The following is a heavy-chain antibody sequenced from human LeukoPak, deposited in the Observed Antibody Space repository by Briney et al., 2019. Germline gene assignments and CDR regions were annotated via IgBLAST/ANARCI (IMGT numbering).Heavy chain of an antibody. CDR3: ARRIQWLVNNWFDP. V-gene: IGHV4-34*01. CDR2: INHSGST. J-gene: IGHJ5*02. Sequence: PSETLSLTCAVYGGSFSGYYWSWIRQPPGKGLEWIGEINHSGSTNYNPSLKSRVTISVDTSKNQFSLKLSSVTAADTAEYYCARRIQWLVNNWFDPWGQGTLVTVSS. D-gene: IGHD6-19*01. CDR1: GGSFSGYY.